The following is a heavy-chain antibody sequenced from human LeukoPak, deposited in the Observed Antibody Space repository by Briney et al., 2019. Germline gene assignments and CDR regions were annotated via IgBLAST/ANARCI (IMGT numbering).Heavy chain of an antibody. Sequence: PSETLSLTCTVSGGSIIGHWWSWIRQPPGKGLEWIGDIFYSGGSTNYNPSLKRRLTMSLDTSKNQFSLKLTSVTAADTAMYYCARRNTADASIDFWGQGTLVTASS. CDR1: GGSIIGHW. CDR2: IFYSGGST. J-gene: IGHJ4*02. V-gene: IGHV4-59*08. CDR3: ARRNTADASIDF. D-gene: IGHD2/OR15-2a*01.